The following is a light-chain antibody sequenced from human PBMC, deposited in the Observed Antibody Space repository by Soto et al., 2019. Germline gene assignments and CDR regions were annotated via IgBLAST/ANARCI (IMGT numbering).Light chain of an antibody. CDR3: QQYGSLPYT. CDR1: QSVSRST. Sequence: EVVLTQSPGTLSLSPGERATLSCRASQSVSRSTLVWYQQKPGQAPRLLIYGVSSRATGFPDRFSGSGSGTDFTLTISRLEPEDFAVYFCQQYGSLPYTFGQGTKLEI. J-gene: IGKJ2*01. CDR2: GVS. V-gene: IGKV3-20*01.